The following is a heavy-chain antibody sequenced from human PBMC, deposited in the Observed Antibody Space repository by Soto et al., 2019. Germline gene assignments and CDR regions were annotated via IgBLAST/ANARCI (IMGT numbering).Heavy chain of an antibody. CDR3: ARAIGDYGDYVDY. V-gene: IGHV3-21*01. CDR2: ISSSSSYI. Sequence: GGSLRLSCAASGFTFSSYSMNWVRQAPGKGLEWVSSISSSSSYIYYADSVKGRFTISRDNAKNSLYLQMNSLRAEDTAVYYCARAIGDYGDYVDYWGQGTLVTVSS. D-gene: IGHD4-17*01. J-gene: IGHJ4*02. CDR1: GFTFSSYS.